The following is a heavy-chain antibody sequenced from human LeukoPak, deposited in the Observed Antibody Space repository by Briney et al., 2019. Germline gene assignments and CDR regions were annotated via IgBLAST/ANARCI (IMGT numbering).Heavy chain of an antibody. CDR1: GGSISSSSYH. Sequence: SETLSLTCTVSGGSISSSSYHWGWIRQPPGTGLEWIGSIYYSGSTYYNPSLKSRVTISVDTSKNQFSLKLSSVTAADTAVYYCAISGYDSSGRNIDYWGQGTLVTVSS. D-gene: IGHD3-22*01. V-gene: IGHV4-39*01. J-gene: IGHJ4*02. CDR2: IYYSGST. CDR3: AISGYDSSGRNIDY.